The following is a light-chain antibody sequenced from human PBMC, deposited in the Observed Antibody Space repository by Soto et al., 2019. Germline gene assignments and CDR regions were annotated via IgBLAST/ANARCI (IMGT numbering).Light chain of an antibody. CDR2: AAS. CDR3: QQTYSPPLT. J-gene: IGKJ4*01. Sequence: DIQMTQSPSSLSASVGDRVTITCRASQSVTSYLNWYQQKSGKAPKLLLYAASRLHSGVPSRFSGSGSGTDFTLTISNLQPEDFATDFCQQTYSPPLTVGGGTNVEI. CDR1: QSVTSY. V-gene: IGKV1-39*01.